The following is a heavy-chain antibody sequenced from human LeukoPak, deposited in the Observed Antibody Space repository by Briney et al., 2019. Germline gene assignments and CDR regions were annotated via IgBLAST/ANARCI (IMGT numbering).Heavy chain of an antibody. CDR3: ALNLELGYGSKGAFDI. J-gene: IGHJ3*02. Sequence: GGSLRLSCTASGFTFGDYAMSWFRQAPGKGLEWVGFIRSKAYGGTTEYAASVKGRFTISRDDSKSIAYLQMNSLKTEDTAVYYCALNLELGYGSKGAFDIWGQGTMVTVSS. V-gene: IGHV3-49*03. CDR1: GFTFGDYA. CDR2: IRSKAYGGTT. D-gene: IGHD3-10*01.